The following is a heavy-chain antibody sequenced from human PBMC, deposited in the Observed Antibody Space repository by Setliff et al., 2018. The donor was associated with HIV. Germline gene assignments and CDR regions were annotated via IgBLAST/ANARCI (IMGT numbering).Heavy chain of an antibody. Sequence: ASVKVSCKAFGYTFSTNAIHWVRQAPGQRLEWMGYINAGDDNTRYSEKFQGRVTITRDSSANTAYMELSSLRSEDTAVYYCARGSCSGCYLSDYWGLGTLVTVSS. CDR1: GYTFSTNA. CDR2: INAGDDNT. J-gene: IGHJ4*02. CDR3: ARGSCSGCYLSDY. D-gene: IGHD6-19*01. V-gene: IGHV1-3*01.